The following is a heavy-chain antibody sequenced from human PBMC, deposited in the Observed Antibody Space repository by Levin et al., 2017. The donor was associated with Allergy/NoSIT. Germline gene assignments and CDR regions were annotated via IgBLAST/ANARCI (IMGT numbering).Heavy chain of an antibody. CDR3: ARDVGMGDYPDLFDY. V-gene: IGHV1-18*01. D-gene: IGHD4-17*01. J-gene: IGHJ4*02. CDR1: GYTFTSFG. CDR2: ISAYNGNT. Sequence: ASVKVSCKASGYTFTSFGISWVRQAPGQGLEWMGWISAYNGNTKYGQKVQGRVTMTIDKLTSTAYMELRSLRSDDTAMYYCARDVGMGDYPDLFDYWGQGTLVTVSS.